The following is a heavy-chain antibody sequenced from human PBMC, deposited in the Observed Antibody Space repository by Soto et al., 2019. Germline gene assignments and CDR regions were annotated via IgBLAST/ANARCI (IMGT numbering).Heavy chain of an antibody. D-gene: IGHD2-2*01. CDR2: MNPNSGNT. CDR3: ARDSYCSSTSCFSYMDV. Sequence: ASVKVSCKASGYTFTSYDINWVRQATGQGLEWMGWMNPNSGNTGYAQKFQGRVTMTRNTSISTAYMELSSLRSEDTAVYYCARDSYCSSTSCFSYMDVWGKGTTVTVSS. CDR1: GYTFTSYD. J-gene: IGHJ6*03. V-gene: IGHV1-8*01.